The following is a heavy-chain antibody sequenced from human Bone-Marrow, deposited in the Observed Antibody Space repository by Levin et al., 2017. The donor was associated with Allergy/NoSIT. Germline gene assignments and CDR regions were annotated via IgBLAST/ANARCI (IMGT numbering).Heavy chain of an antibody. D-gene: IGHD3-22*01. CDR2: INHSGST. J-gene: IGHJ4*02. V-gene: IGHV4-34*01. Sequence: SETLSLTCAVYGGSFSGYYWSWIRQPPGKGLEWIGEINHSGSTNYNPSLKSRVTISVDTSKNQFSLKLSSVTAADTAVYYCASSYYDSSGYYYPFDYWGQGTLVTVSS. CDR1: GGSFSGYY. CDR3: ASSYYDSSGYYYPFDY.